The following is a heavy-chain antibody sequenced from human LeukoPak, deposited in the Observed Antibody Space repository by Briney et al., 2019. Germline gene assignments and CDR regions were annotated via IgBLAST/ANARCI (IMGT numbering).Heavy chain of an antibody. CDR2: IIPIFGTA. Sequence: SVKVSCKASGGTFSSYAISWVRPAPGQGLEWMGGIIPIFGTANYAQKFQGRVTITADESTSTAYMELSSLRSEDTAVYYCATDYDYVWGFDYWGQGTLVTVSS. V-gene: IGHV1-69*13. CDR3: ATDYDYVWGFDY. D-gene: IGHD3-16*01. CDR1: GGTFSSYA. J-gene: IGHJ4*02.